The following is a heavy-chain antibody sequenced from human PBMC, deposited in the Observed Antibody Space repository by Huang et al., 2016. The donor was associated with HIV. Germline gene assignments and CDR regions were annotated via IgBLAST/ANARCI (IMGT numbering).Heavy chain of an antibody. V-gene: IGHV3-74*01. CDR3: ARDSGPWLADVFDI. J-gene: IGHJ3*02. Sequence: EVQLVESGGGVVQPGGSLRLSCTVSGFTFNNYWMHWARQVPGKGLVWVARSNGVGNVTSYVDSVKVRVTISRDNAKNTLLLQMNSLRDEDTGIYYCARDSGPWLADVFDIWGQGTSVSVS. D-gene: IGHD6-19*01. CDR2: SNGVGNVT. CDR1: GFTFNNYW.